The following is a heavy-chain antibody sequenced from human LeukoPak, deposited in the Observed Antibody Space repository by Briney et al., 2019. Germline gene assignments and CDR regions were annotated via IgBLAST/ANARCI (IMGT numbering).Heavy chain of an antibody. D-gene: IGHD6-19*01. CDR2: IYYSGST. Sequence: SETLSLTCTVSGGSISSISYYWGWIRQPPGKGLEWIGSIYYSGSTYYNPSLKSRVTISVDTSKNQFSLKLSSVTAADTAVYYCASFQAVADIYLDYWGQGTLVTVSS. V-gene: IGHV4-39*01. J-gene: IGHJ4*02. CDR1: GGSISSISYY. CDR3: ASFQAVADIYLDY.